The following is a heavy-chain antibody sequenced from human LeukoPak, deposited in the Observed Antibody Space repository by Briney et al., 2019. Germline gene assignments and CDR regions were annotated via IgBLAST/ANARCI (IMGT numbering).Heavy chain of an antibody. Sequence: SETLSLTCSVSGDSIITTNWWTWVRQPPGKGLEWIGEVYHSGGTNYNPSLKSRVTISLDKSRNQFSLKLNSVTAANTAVYYCARAFYPGYYSYMAVWGKGTTVTVSS. CDR3: ARAFYPGYYSYMAV. V-gene: IGHV4-4*02. CDR2: VYHSGGT. J-gene: IGHJ6*03. D-gene: IGHD3-3*02. CDR1: GDSIITTNW.